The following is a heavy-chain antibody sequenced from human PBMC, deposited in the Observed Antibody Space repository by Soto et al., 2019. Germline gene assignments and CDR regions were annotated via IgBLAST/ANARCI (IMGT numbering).Heavy chain of an antibody. CDR1: GFTFSSYG. CDR2: ISYDGSNK. J-gene: IGHJ2*01. Sequence: QVQLVESGGGVVQPGRSLRLSCAASGFTFSSYGMHWVRQAPGKGLEWVAVISYDGSNKYYADSVKGRFTISRDNSKNTLYLQMNSLRAEDTAVYYCPKDQYGDYDWYFDLWGRGTLVTVSS. CDR3: PKDQYGDYDWYFDL. V-gene: IGHV3-30*18. D-gene: IGHD4-17*01.